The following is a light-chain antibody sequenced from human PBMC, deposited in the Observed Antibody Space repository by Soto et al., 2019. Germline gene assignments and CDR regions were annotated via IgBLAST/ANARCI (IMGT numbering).Light chain of an antibody. CDR3: QQRNNWPPIT. Sequence: EIVLTQSPATLSLSPGERATLSCRASQTVTTNYLAWYQQKPDQAPRLLIYGASSRATGIPDRFSGSGSGTEFTLTISSLEPEDFALYYRQQRNNWPPITFGQGTRLEIK. CDR2: GAS. J-gene: IGKJ5*01. CDR1: QTVTTNY. V-gene: IGKV3D-20*02.